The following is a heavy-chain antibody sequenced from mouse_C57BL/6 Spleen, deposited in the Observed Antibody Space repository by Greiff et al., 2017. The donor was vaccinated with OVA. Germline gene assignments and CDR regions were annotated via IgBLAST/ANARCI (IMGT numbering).Heavy chain of an antibody. J-gene: IGHJ1*03. D-gene: IGHD2-12*01. V-gene: IGHV1-64*01. CDR1: GYTFTSYW. Sequence: VQLQQPGAELVKPGASVKLSCKASGYTFTSYWMHWVKQRPGQGLEWIGMIYPNSGSTNSNEKFKSKATLTVDKSSSTAYMQLSSLTSEDSAVYYCARDYSPYVWGTGTTVTVSS. CDR2: IYPNSGST. CDR3: ARDYSPYV.